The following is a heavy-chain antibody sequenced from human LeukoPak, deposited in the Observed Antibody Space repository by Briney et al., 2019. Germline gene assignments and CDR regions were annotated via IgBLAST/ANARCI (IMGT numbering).Heavy chain of an antibody. CDR1: GGSISSGDYS. CDR2: MYHSGST. V-gene: IGHV4-30-2*01. J-gene: IGHJ5*02. D-gene: IGHD3-10*01. CDR3: ARGREAVSLWFGGWFDP. Sequence: SQTLSLTCAVCGGSISSGDYSWSWIRQPPGKGLEWIGYMYHSGSTYYNPSLKSRVTISIDRSKNHFSLKLSSVTAADTAVYYCARGREAVSLWFGGWFDPWGQGTLVTVSS.